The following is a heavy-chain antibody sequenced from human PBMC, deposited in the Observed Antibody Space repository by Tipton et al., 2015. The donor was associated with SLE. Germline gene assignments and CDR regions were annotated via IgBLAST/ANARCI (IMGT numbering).Heavy chain of an antibody. J-gene: IGHJ4*02. V-gene: IGHV4-34*01. CDR3: ARDCTTGVCYTISFDY. CDR2: INHSGST. D-gene: IGHD2-8*01. CDR1: GGSFSDYS. Sequence: TLSLTCAVYGGSFSDYSWSWIRQPPGKGLEWIGEINHSGSTNYNPSLKSRVTISIDTSKNQFSLRLSSVTAADTAVYYCARDCTTGVCYTISFDYWGQGTLVTVSP.